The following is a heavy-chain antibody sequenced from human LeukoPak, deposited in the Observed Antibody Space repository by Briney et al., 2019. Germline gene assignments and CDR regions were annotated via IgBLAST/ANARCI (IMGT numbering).Heavy chain of an antibody. CDR1: GGSISSYY. CDR3: ARVWPFGSSELLYFDY. J-gene: IGHJ4*02. Sequence: SETLSLTCTVSGGSISSYYWSWIRQPPGKGLEWIGYIYYSGSTNYNPSLKNRVTISVDTSKNQFSLKLSSVTAADTAVYYCARVWPFGSSELLYFDYWGQGTLVTVSS. V-gene: IGHV4-59*12. CDR2: IYYSGST. D-gene: IGHD1-26*01.